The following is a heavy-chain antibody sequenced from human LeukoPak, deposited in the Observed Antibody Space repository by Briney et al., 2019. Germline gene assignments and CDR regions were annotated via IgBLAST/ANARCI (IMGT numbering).Heavy chain of an antibody. CDR2: ITSSSSHI. D-gene: IGHD3-3*01. CDR3: ARGVGNYRYYFDY. Sequence: GGTLRLSGVASGFTLSSYGLSWVRQAPGKGLEWVSSITSSSSHIYYADSLKGRFTISRDNAKNSLYLQMNSLTAEDTAVYYCARGVGNYRYYFDYWGQGTLVTVSS. J-gene: IGHJ4*02. CDR1: GFTLSSYG. V-gene: IGHV3-21*01.